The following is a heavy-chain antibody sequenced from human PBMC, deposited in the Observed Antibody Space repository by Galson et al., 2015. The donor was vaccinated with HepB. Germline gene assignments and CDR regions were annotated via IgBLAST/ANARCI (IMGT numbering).Heavy chain of an antibody. CDR3: ATYGGWGT. D-gene: IGHD4-23*01. Sequence: LRLSCAASGFIFNTYAMDWVRQAPGKGLEWVSSISGSGGSTNYADSVKGRFTISRDNANNTLYLQMNTLRAEGTGVYYCATYGGWGTWGQGTLVTVSS. V-gene: IGHV3-23*01. J-gene: IGHJ4*02. CDR2: ISGSGGST. CDR1: GFIFNTYA.